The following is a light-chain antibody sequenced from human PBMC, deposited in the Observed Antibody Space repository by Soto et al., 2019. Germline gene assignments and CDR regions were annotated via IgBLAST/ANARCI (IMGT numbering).Light chain of an antibody. J-gene: IGKJ5*01. CDR3: QQRSNWPIT. CDR1: QRVSSPY. V-gene: IGKV3D-20*02. Sequence: EIVLTQSPDTLSLSVGNRATLSCRASQRVSSPYLAWYQQKPGQAPRLLIYGASSGATGIPDRFSGSGSGTDFTLTISRLEPEDFAVYYCQQRSNWPITFGQGTRLEIK. CDR2: GAS.